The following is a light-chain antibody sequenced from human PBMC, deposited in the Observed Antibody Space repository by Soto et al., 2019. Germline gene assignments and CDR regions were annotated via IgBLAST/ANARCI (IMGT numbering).Light chain of an antibody. Sequence: DIPMTQSPSTLSASVGDRVTITCRASQTISRQLAWYQQKPGKAPKVLIYDASNLESGVPSRFSGSGSGTEFTLTISSLQPDDFAVYFCQQYGRSPMFTFGQGTKLEIK. V-gene: IGKV1-5*01. CDR1: QTISRQ. J-gene: IGKJ2*01. CDR3: QQYGRSPMFT. CDR2: DAS.